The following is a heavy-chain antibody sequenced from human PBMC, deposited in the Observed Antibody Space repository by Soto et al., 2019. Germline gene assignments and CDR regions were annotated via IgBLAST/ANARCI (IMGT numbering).Heavy chain of an antibody. CDR2: IYYSGST. CDR3: ARANSWTPRYYYYGMDV. D-gene: IGHD3-3*01. Sequence: SETLSLTCTVSGGSISSGGYYWSWIRQHPGKGLEWIGYIYYSGSTYYNPSLKSRVTISVDTSKNQFSLKLSSVTAADTAVYYRARANSWTPRYYYYGMDVWGQGTTVTVS. V-gene: IGHV4-31*03. J-gene: IGHJ6*02. CDR1: GGSISSGGYY.